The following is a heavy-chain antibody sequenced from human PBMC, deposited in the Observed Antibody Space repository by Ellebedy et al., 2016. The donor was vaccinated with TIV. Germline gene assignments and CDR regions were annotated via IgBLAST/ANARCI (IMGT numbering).Heavy chain of an antibody. Sequence: GESLKISCATSGFTFSNYAMSWVRQAPGKGLEWVAVISGVYTDTYYADPVRGRFTISRDNSKNTVYLQMNSLRAEDTAMYYCAKHVVTGRWYLDSWGLGTLVTVSS. D-gene: IGHD2-21*02. J-gene: IGHJ4*02. V-gene: IGHV3-23*01. CDR3: AKHVVTGRWYLDS. CDR1: GFTFSNYA. CDR2: ISGVYTDT.